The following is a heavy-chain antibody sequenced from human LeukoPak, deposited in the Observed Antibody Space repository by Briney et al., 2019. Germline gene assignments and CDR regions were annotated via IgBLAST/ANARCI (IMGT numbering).Heavy chain of an antibody. CDR1: GFTLRGYG. CDR3: AKDTRQGGWTFDY. V-gene: IGHV3-30*02. Sequence: GGSLRLSCAASGFTLRGYGMHWVRQAPGKGLEWVAFIRYDGSDKSYADSVKGRFTISRDNSENTLYLQMNSLRAEDTAVYYCAKDTRQGGWTFDYWGQGTLVTVSS. D-gene: IGHD6-19*01. CDR2: IRYDGSDK. J-gene: IGHJ4*02.